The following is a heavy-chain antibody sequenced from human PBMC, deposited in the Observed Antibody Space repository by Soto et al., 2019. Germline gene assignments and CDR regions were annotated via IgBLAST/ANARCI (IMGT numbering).Heavy chain of an antibody. J-gene: IGHJ4*02. D-gene: IGHD3-3*01. CDR1: GFSLTTSGVG. CDR2: IYLDDDK. Sequence: QITLNESGPTPVKPRQPLTLTCTFSGFSLTTSGVGVGWIRQSPGKAPEWLALIYLDDDKRDSPSLKSRLTIPKETSKNRVVLTMADLAPADTATYYCAHRVLRTVFGLVTTTAIYFDFWGQGTPVAVSS. CDR3: AHRVLRTVFGLVTTTAIYFDF. V-gene: IGHV2-5*02.